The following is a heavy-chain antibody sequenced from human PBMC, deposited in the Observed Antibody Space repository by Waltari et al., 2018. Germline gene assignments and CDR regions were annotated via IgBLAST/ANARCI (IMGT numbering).Heavy chain of an antibody. CDR1: GFTVSSNY. Sequence: EVQLVESGGGLIQPGGSLRLSCAASGFTVSSNYMSWVRQAPGKGLEWVSVIYSGGSIYYADSVKGRFTISRDNSKNTLYLQMNSLKAEDTAVYYCALSSIGYYYYGMDVWGQGTTVTVSS. CDR2: IYSGGSI. D-gene: IGHD1-26*01. J-gene: IGHJ6*02. V-gene: IGHV3-53*01. CDR3: ALSSIGYYYYGMDV.